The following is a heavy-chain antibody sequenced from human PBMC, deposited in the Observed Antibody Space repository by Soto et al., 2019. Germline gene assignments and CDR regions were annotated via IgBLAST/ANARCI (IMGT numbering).Heavy chain of an antibody. Sequence: ASVKVSCKASGYTFTTYAMHWARQAPGQRLEWMGWINAGNGNTKYSQKFQGRVTITRDTSASTAYMELSSLRSEDTAVYYCAGSLQYCSGGSCFPLRALDVWGQGTMVTVSS. CDR3: AGSLQYCSGGSCFPLRALDV. CDR2: INAGNGNT. V-gene: IGHV1-3*01. D-gene: IGHD2-15*01. CDR1: GYTFTTYA. J-gene: IGHJ3*01.